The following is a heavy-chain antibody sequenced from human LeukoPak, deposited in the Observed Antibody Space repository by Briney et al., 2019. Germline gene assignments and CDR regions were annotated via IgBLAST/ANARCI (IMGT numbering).Heavy chain of an antibody. D-gene: IGHD5-12*01. CDR3: AHSLHSGDDLDY. Sequence: APTLVNTTQTLTLTCTFSEFSLSTSGVGVGWIRQPPGKALEWLALIYWDDDKRYSPSLKSRLTITKDTSNNQVVLTMTNMDPVDTATYFCAHSLHSGDDLDYWGQGTLVTVSS. CDR1: EFSLSTSGVG. J-gene: IGHJ4*02. V-gene: IGHV2-5*02. CDR2: IYWDDDK.